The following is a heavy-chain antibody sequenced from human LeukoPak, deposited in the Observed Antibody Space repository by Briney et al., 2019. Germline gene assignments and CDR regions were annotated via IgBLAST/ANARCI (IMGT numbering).Heavy chain of an antibody. Sequence: SETLSLTCTVSGGSSSSSIYYWGWIRQPPGKGLEWIGSIYYSGSTHYNPSLKSRVTISVDTSKNQFSLKLTSVTAADTAMYYCARQGNSGTYYSYYWGQGTLVTVSS. CDR1: GGSSSSSIYY. CDR2: IYYSGST. J-gene: IGHJ4*02. D-gene: IGHD1-26*01. V-gene: IGHV4-39*01. CDR3: ARQGNSGTYYSYY.